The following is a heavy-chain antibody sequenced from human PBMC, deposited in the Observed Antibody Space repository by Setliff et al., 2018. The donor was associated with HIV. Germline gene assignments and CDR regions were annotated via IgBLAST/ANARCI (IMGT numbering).Heavy chain of an antibody. CDR1: GFTLSDYY. Sequence: GGSLRLSCAVSGFTLSDYYMNWVRQAPGKGLEWVGRTRNKANGYITEYGASVQGRFTISRDNSKDSLSLQMNNLKAEDTAVYYCVRAAAGLDVWSQGIRVTVSS. CDR3: VRAAAGLDV. V-gene: IGHV3-72*01. CDR2: TRNKANGYIT. J-gene: IGHJ1*01.